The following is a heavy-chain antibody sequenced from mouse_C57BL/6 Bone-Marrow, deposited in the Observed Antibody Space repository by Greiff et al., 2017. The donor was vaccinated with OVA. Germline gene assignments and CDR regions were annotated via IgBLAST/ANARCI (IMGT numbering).Heavy chain of an antibody. J-gene: IGHJ2*01. CDR1: GYTFTDYE. Sequence: QVHVKQSGAELVRPGASVTLSCKASGYTFTDYEMHWVKQTPVHGLEWIGAIDPETGGTAYNQKFKGKAILTADKSSSTAYMELRSLTSEDSAVYYCTRSGTGNSYYFDYWGQGTTLTVSS. V-gene: IGHV1-15*01. CDR2: IDPETGGT. CDR3: TRSGTGNSYYFDY. D-gene: IGHD3-1*01.